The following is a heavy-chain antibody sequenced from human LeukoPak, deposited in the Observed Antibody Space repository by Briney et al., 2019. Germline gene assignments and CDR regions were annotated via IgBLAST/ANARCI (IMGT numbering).Heavy chain of an antibody. D-gene: IGHD2-2*01. CDR2: IYYSGST. CDR1: GGSISYYY. Sequence: PSETLSLTCTVSGGSISYYYWSWIRQPPGKGLEWIGYIYYSGSTNYNPSLKSRVTISVDTSKNQFSLNLTSVTTADPAVYYCARVSCSSTGCPRGDALDVWGQGTMVTVSS. CDR3: ARVSCSSTGCPRGDALDV. V-gene: IGHV4-59*01. J-gene: IGHJ3*01.